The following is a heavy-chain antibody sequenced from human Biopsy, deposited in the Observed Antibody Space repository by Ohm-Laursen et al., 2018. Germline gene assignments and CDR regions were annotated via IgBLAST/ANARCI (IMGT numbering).Heavy chain of an antibody. Sequence: TLSLTCAVYSGSFSSNYWTWIRQPPGQGLEWIGEITHSGYTNYNPSLKSRVTVSVDTSKNQFSLTLSSVTAADTAVYYCASRLYGPNPIDYWGQGTLVTVSS. CDR1: SGSFSSNY. J-gene: IGHJ4*02. V-gene: IGHV4-34*01. D-gene: IGHD2-8*01. CDR3: ASRLYGPNPIDY. CDR2: ITHSGYT.